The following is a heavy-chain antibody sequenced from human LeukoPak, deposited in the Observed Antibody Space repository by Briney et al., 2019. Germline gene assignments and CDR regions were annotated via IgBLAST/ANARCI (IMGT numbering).Heavy chain of an antibody. J-gene: IGHJ4*02. CDR3: ARDEGDCSGGSCYFGSFDY. Sequence: ASVKVSCKASGYTFTGYYMHWLRQAPGQGLDGMGWINPDSGGTNYAQKFQGRVTMTRDTSISTAYMELSRLRSDDTAVYYCARDEGDCSGGSCYFGSFDYWGQGTLVTVSS. D-gene: IGHD2-15*01. V-gene: IGHV1-2*02. CDR2: INPDSGGT. CDR1: GYTFTGYY.